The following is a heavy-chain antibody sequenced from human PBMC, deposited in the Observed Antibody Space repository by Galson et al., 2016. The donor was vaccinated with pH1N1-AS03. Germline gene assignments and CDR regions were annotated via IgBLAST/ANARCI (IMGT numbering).Heavy chain of an antibody. V-gene: IGHV3-7*01. D-gene: IGHD7-27*01. CDR1: GFTFNSYW. CDR2: IKPDGGDK. J-gene: IGHJ5*02. Sequence: LRLSCAASGFTFNSYWMTWVRQAPGKGLAWVANIKPDGGDKYYVDSVKGRFTISRDNAKNSLYLQMNSPRVEATAVYYCARDLNWDNAWGQGTLLPVSS. CDR3: ARDLNWDNA.